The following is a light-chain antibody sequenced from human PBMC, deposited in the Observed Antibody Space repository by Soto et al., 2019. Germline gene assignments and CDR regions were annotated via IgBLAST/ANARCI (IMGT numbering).Light chain of an antibody. J-gene: IGKJ1*01. CDR3: QQYNSYSWP. V-gene: IGKV1-5*01. Sequence: DIQMTQSPSTLSASVGDRVTITCRASQSISSWLAWYQQKPGKAPKLLIYDASSLESGVPSRFSGSGSETEFTLTISSLQPDDFATYYCQQYNSYSWPFGQGTKVEIQ. CDR2: DAS. CDR1: QSISSW.